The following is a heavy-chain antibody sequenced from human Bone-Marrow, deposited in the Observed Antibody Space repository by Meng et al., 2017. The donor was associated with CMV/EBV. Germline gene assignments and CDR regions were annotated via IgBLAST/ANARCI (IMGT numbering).Heavy chain of an antibody. Sequence: SETLSLTRAVYGGSFSGYYWSWIRQPPGKGLEWIGEINHSGSTNYNPSLKSRVTISVDTSKNQFSLKLSSVTAADTAVYYCARGWPTLYWGQGTLVTVSS. J-gene: IGHJ4*02. CDR2: INHSGST. V-gene: IGHV4-34*01. CDR1: GGSFSGYY. CDR3: ARGWPTLY.